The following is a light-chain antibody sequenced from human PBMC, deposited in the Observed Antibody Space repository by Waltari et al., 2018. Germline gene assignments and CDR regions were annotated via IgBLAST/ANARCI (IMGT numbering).Light chain of an antibody. V-gene: IGKV4-1*01. CDR3: QQFYSSPPT. J-gene: IGKJ1*01. CDR1: QSVFYSSSNKNS. Sequence: DIVMTQSPDSVAVSRGERATISCESSQSVFYSSSNKNSLAWYQQKPGQPPKLLIHWASTRESGVPDRFSGSGSGTHFALTISSLQAEDVAVYYCQQFYSSPPTFGQGTKVEI. CDR2: WAS.